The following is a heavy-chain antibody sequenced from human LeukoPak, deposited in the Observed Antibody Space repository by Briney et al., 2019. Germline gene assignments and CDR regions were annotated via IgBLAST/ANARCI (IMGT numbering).Heavy chain of an antibody. CDR1: GYTFTSYG. CDR3: ARDYCSGGSCYSDY. CDR2: ISAYNGNT. D-gene: IGHD2-15*01. Sequence: AASVKVSCKSSGYTFTSYGISWVRQAPGQGLEWMGWISAYNGNTNYAQKLQGRVTMTTDTSTSTAYMELRSLRSDDTAVYYCARDYCSGGSCYSDYWGQGTLVTVSS. J-gene: IGHJ4*02. V-gene: IGHV1-18*01.